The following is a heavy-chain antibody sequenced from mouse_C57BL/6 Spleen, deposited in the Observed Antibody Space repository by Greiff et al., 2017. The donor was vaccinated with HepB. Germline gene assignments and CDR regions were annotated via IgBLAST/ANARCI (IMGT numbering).Heavy chain of an antibody. CDR1: GFTFSDYG. CDR3: ARGSNYGFSFDY. V-gene: IGHV5-17*01. J-gene: IGHJ2*01. Sequence: EVQLVESGGGLVKPGGSLKLSCAASGFTFSDYGMHWVRQAPEKGLEWVAYISSGSSTIYYADTVKGRFTISRDSAKNTLFLQMTSLRSEDTAMYYGARGSNYGFSFDYWGQGTTLTVSS. CDR2: ISSGSSTI. D-gene: IGHD2-5*01.